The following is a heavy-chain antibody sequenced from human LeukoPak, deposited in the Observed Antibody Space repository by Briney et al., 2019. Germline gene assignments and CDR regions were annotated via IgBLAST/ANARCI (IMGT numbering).Heavy chain of an antibody. CDR2: INHSGST. V-gene: IGHV4-34*01. D-gene: IGHD1-26*01. CDR1: GGSFSGYY. J-gene: IGHJ6*02. Sequence: PETLSLTCAVYGGSFSGYYWSWIRQPPGKGLEWIGEINHSGSTNYNPSLKSRVTISVDTSKNQFSLKLSSVTAADTAVYYCARGTYLGATTPYGMDVWGQGTTVTVSS. CDR3: ARGTYLGATTPYGMDV.